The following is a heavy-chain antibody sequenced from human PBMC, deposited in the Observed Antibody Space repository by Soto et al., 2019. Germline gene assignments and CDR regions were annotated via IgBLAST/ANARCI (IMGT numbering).Heavy chain of an antibody. CDR1: GGSISTYY. J-gene: IGHJ6*02. CDR2: IDTSGNT. CDR3: ARYSSNWFQTEGMDV. V-gene: IGHV4-4*07. D-gene: IGHD6-13*01. Sequence: SETLSLTCNVSGGSISTYYWSWIRQPAGKGLEWIGRIDTSGNTNYNPSLKSRVTMSVDTSKKQFSLKLTSVTAADTAVYYCARYSSNWFQTEGMDVWGQGTTVTVS.